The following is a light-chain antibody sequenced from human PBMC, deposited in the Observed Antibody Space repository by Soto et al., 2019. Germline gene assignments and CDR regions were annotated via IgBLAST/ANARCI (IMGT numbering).Light chain of an antibody. CDR3: VAWDDNLSGSFV. V-gene: IGLV1-44*01. CDR1: VSNIGSNP. J-gene: IGLJ1*01. Sequence: QSVLSQPPCTSGPRPQSVTISFSGTVSNIGSNPVNWYQQLPGAAPKLLIHSSNQRPSGVSDRFSGSKSGTSSFLAISGLQSEDEADYYCVAWDDNLSGSFVFGTGT. CDR2: SSN.